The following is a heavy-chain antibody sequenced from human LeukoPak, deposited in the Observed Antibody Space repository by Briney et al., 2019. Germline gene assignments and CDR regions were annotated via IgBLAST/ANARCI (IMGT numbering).Heavy chain of an antibody. D-gene: IGHD3-10*01. J-gene: IGHJ4*02. CDR2: INPSGGST. Sequence: ASVKVSCKASGYTFTSYYMHWVRQAPGQGLEWMGIINPSGGSTSYAQKFQGRVTMTRDMSTSTVYMELSSLRSEDTAVYYCARGGADYYGSGIRFDYWGQGTLVTVSS. V-gene: IGHV1-46*01. CDR1: GYTFTSYY. CDR3: ARGGADYYGSGIRFDY.